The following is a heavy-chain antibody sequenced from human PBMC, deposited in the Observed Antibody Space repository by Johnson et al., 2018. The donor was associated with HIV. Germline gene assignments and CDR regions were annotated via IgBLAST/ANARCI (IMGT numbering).Heavy chain of an antibody. CDR3: AKDRTGFDAFDI. CDR2: TRYDGSNK. V-gene: IGHV3-30*02. J-gene: IGHJ3*02. Sequence: QVQLVESGGGVVQPGGSLRLSCAASGLTFSSYGMHWVRQAPGKGLEWVAFTRYDGSNKYYADSVKGRFTISRDNSKNTLYLQMNSLRAEDTAVYYCAKDRTGFDAFDIWGQGTMVTVSS. CDR1: GLTFSSYG. D-gene: IGHD1-1*01.